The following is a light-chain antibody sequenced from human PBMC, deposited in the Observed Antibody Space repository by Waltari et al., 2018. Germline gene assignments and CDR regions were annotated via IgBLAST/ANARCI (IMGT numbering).Light chain of an antibody. V-gene: IGLV3-19*01. CDR2: GKN. Sequence: SSELTQDPAVSVALGQTVRITCHGDSLRSYYASWYQQKPGQAPVLVIYGKNNRPSGIPDRFSGSSSGNTASLTITGAQAEDEADYYCNSRGVFGGGTKLTVL. CDR1: SLRSYY. CDR3: NSRGV. J-gene: IGLJ2*01.